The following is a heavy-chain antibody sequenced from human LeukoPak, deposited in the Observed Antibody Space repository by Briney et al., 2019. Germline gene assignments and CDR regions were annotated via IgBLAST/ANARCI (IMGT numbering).Heavy chain of an antibody. D-gene: IGHD6-19*01. CDR2: ISAYNGDT. J-gene: IGHJ4*02. V-gene: IGHV1-18*01. Sequence: ASVKVSCKASGYTFTRYGITWVRQAPGQGLEWMGWISAYNGDTKYAQKLQGRVTMTTDTSTSTAYMELRSLRSDDTAVYYCARDPPNSSGWYIFFDFWGQGTLVAVPS. CDR1: GYTFTRYG. CDR3: ARDPPNSSGWYIFFDF.